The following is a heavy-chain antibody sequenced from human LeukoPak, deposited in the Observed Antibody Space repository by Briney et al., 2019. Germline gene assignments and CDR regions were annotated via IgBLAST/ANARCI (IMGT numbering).Heavy chain of an antibody. CDR2: FDPEDGET. CDR3: ATNAPSLRFLGWLLSY. D-gene: IGHD3-3*01. CDR1: GYTLTELS. V-gene: IGHV1-24*01. Sequence: ASVKVSCTVSGYTLTELSMHWVRQAPGKGLEWMGGFDPEDGETIYAQKFQGRVTMTEDTSTDTAYMELSSLRSEDTAVYYCATNAPSLRFLGWLLSYWGQGTLVTVSS. J-gene: IGHJ4*02.